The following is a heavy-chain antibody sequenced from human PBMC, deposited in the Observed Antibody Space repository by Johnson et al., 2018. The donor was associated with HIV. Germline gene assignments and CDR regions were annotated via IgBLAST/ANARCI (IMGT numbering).Heavy chain of an antibody. CDR1: GFTFSGSA. D-gene: IGHD6-19*01. CDR3: TSGKSWLAVDAFDI. Sequence: VQLVESGGGLVQPGGSLKLSCAASGFTFSGSAMHWVRQASGKGLEWVGRIRSKAHSYATAYDASVKGRVTISRDDSKNTAYLQMNSLKTEDTAVYYCTSGKSWLAVDAFDIWGQGTMVTVSS. J-gene: IGHJ3*02. V-gene: IGHV3-73*02. CDR2: IRSKAHSYAT.